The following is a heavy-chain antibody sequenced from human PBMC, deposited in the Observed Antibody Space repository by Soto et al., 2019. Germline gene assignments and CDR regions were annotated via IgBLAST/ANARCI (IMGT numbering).Heavy chain of an antibody. CDR3: ATVYDSSGYHGYY. Sequence: GESLKISCKGSGYSFTSYWISWVRQMPGKGLEWMGRIDPSDSYTNYSPSFQGHVTISADKSISTAYLQWSSLKASDTAMYYCATVYDSSGYHGYYWGQGTLVTVS. CDR2: IDPSDSYT. J-gene: IGHJ4*02. CDR1: GYSFTSYW. D-gene: IGHD3-22*01. V-gene: IGHV5-10-1*01.